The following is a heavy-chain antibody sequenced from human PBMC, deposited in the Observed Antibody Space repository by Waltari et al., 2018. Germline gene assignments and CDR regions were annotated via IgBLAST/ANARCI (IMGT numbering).Heavy chain of an antibody. CDR1: GFTFSSYG. D-gene: IGHD6-19*01. CDR3: AKTGSSGWYDYFDY. J-gene: IGHJ4*02. CDR2: IRYDGSNK. Sequence: QVQLVESGGGVVEPGGSLRLSCAASGFTFSSYGMHWVRPAPGKGLEWVAFIRYDGSNKYYADSVKGRFTISRDNSKNTLYLQMNSLRAEDTAVYYCAKTGSSGWYDYFDYWGQGTLVTVSS. V-gene: IGHV3-30*02.